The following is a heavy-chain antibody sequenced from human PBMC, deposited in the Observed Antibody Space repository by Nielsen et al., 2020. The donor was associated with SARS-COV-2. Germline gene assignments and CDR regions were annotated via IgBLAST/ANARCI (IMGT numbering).Heavy chain of an antibody. D-gene: IGHD6-19*01. V-gene: IGHV3-74*01. Sequence: GRFTISRDNAKSTLYLQMNSLRAEDTAVYYCARDSSGWYALTTYYYYGMDVWGQGTTVTVSS. J-gene: IGHJ6*02. CDR3: ARDSSGWYALTTYYYYGMDV.